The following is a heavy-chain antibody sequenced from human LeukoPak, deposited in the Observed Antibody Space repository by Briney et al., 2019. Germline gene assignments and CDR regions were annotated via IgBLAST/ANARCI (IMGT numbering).Heavy chain of an antibody. Sequence: GGSLRLSCAASGFTFSSYAMSWVRQAPGKGLEWVSGISSSGGSTYYADSVKGRFTISRDNSKNTLYLQMNSLRAEDTAVYYCAKDLKYCSSTSCYTRDDYWGQGTLVTVSS. CDR3: AKDLKYCSSTSCYTRDDY. CDR2: ISSSGGST. V-gene: IGHV3-23*01. CDR1: GFTFSSYA. D-gene: IGHD2-2*02. J-gene: IGHJ4*02.